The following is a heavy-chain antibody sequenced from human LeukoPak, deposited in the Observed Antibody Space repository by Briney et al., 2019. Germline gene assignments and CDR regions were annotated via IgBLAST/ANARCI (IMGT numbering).Heavy chain of an antibody. V-gene: IGHV4-39*01. D-gene: IGHD6-19*01. CDR2: IYYSGST. CDR3: ARRDSSGYWTNY. J-gene: IGHJ4*02. Sequence: SETLSLTCTVSGGSISSYYWGWIRQPPGKGLEWIGSIYYSGSTYYNPSLKSRVTISVDTSKNQFSLKLSSVTAADTAVYYCARRDSSGYWTNYWGQGTLVTVSS. CDR1: GGSISSYY.